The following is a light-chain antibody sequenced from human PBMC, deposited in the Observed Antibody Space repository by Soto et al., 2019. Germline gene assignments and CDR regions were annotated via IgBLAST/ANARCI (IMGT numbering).Light chain of an antibody. V-gene: IGKV1-5*01. CDR2: DAS. CDR1: QGVGNS. CDR3: QQYNTSRLT. J-gene: IGKJ4*02. Sequence: GDRVSITCRASQGVGNSLAWYHKRTGKAPKLLIFDASTLESGVPSKVRGSGSDTELTLTISSMQTDDSATYYCQQYNTSRLTFGGGTKVDI.